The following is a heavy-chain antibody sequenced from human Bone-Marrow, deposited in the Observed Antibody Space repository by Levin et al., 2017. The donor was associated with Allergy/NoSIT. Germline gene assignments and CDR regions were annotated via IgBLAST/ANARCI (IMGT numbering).Heavy chain of an antibody. CDR1: GFTFSSSA. CDR3: VRDKRSDGVTPDWYFDR. D-gene: IGHD2-21*02. Sequence: GESLKISCAASGFTFSSSAMSWVRQAPGKGLEWVSYISSSGTTKYYADSVKGRFTISSKNSLYLQMNSLRAEDTAIYYCVRDKRSDGVTPDWYFDRWGRGTLVTVSS. J-gene: IGHJ2*01. CDR2: ISSSGTTK. V-gene: IGHV3-48*01.